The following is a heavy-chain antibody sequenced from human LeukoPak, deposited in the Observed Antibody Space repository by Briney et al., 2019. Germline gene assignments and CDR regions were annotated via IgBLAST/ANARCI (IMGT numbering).Heavy chain of an antibody. CDR3: ARAYHFWSGYYTGTPEYYMDV. Sequence: SETLSLTCTVSGGSISSGSYYWSWIRQPAGKGLEWIGRIYTSGSTNYNPSLKSRVTVSVDTSKNQFSLKLSSVTAADTAVYYCARAYHFWSGYYTGTPEYYMDVWGKGTTVTVSS. CDR1: GGSISSGSYY. V-gene: IGHV4-61*02. CDR2: IYTSGST. J-gene: IGHJ6*03. D-gene: IGHD3-3*01.